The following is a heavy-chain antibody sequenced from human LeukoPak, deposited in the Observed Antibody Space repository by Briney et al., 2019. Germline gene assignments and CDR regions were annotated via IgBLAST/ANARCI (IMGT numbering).Heavy chain of an antibody. V-gene: IGHV3-48*03. J-gene: IGHJ4*02. CDR3: ASSVEVGYYDFWSGYSAFDY. CDR1: GFTFSFFE. CDR2: ISGSGRTI. Sequence: PGGSLRLSCGASGFTFSFFEMNWVRQAPGKGLEWVSNISGSGRTIYYADSVKGRFTISRDNAKNSLYLQMNSLRAEDTAVYYCASSVEVGYYDFWSGYSAFDYWGQGTLVTVSS. D-gene: IGHD3-3*01.